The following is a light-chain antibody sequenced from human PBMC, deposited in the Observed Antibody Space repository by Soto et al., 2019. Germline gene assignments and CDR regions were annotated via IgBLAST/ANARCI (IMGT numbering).Light chain of an antibody. V-gene: IGKV3-11*01. CDR3: QQRSNWPPLYT. CDR1: QSVSSY. J-gene: IGKJ2*01. Sequence: EIVLTQSPATLSLSPGERATLSCRASQSVSSYLAWYQQKPGQAPRLLIYDASNRATGIPARFSGSGSGTDFPLTISSLEPEDFAVYYWQQRSNWPPLYTFGQGTKLEI. CDR2: DAS.